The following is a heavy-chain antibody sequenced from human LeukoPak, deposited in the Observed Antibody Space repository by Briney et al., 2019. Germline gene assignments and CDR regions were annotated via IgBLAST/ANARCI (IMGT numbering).Heavy chain of an antibody. Sequence: SETLSLTCTVSGGSISSSSYYWGWIRQPPGKGLEWIASIYYNGSTYNNPSLKSRVTISVDTSRNQFSLKLSSVTATDTAVYYCASLAVAGLSEGYWGQGTLVIVSS. CDR3: ASLAVAGLSEGY. J-gene: IGHJ4*02. CDR1: GGSISSSSYY. V-gene: IGHV4-39*01. D-gene: IGHD6-19*01. CDR2: IYYNGST.